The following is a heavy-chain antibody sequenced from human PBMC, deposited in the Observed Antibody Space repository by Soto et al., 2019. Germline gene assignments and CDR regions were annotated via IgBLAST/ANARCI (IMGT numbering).Heavy chain of an antibody. CDR2: ISGSGQTT. D-gene: IGHD4-4*01. CDR3: AKSRGDSWTTYFFDY. V-gene: IGHV3-23*01. CDR1: GFTFSSYS. Sequence: SLRLSCAASGFTFSSYSLSRLRQAPGKGLEWVSGISGSGQTTHYRDSVKGRFTISRDNFRNTLYLQVNSLRAEDTAIYFCAKSRGDSWTTYFFDYWGQGDLVTVSS. J-gene: IGHJ4*02.